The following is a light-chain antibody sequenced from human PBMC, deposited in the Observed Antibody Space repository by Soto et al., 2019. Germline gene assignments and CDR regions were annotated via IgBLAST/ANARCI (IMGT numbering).Light chain of an antibody. Sequence: EIVLTQFPGTLSLSPGERATLSCRASLSGSSYLTCYHQKRGQAPRLLIYDSPNRATGIAARFSGSGSGTDFSLTISSLEPEDFAVYYCQQRSSWPLPFGGGTKVEIK. CDR1: LSGSSY. CDR2: DSP. CDR3: QQRSSWPLP. V-gene: IGKV3-11*01. J-gene: IGKJ4*01.